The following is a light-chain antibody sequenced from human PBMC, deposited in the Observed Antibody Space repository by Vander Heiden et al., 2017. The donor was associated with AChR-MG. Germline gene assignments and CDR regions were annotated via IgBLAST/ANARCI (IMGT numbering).Light chain of an antibody. V-gene: IGLV2-8*01. Sequence: QPALTQPPSASGSPGQSVTISCTGTSSDVGGYNYVSWYRQHPGKAPKLMIYEVSKRPSGVPDRFSGSKSGNTASLTVSGLQAEDEADYYCSSYAGSNNFVVFGGGTKLTVL. CDR1: SSDVGGYNY. CDR3: SSYAGSNNFVV. CDR2: EVS. J-gene: IGLJ2*01.